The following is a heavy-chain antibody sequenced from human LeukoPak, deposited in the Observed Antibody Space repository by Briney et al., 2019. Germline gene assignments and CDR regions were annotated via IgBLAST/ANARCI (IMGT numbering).Heavy chain of an antibody. J-gene: IGHJ3*02. CDR2: ISSNGGST. Sequence: GGSLRLSCAASGFTFSSYAMRWVRQAPGKGLEYVSAISSNGGSTYYANSVKGRFTISRDNSKNTLYLQMGSLRAEDMAVYYCATESQWLGYQNAFDIWGQGTMVTVSS. CDR1: GFTFSSYA. CDR3: ATESQWLGYQNAFDI. D-gene: IGHD6-19*01. V-gene: IGHV3-64*01.